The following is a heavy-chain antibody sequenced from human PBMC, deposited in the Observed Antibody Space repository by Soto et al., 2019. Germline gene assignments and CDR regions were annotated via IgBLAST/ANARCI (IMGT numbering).Heavy chain of an antibody. CDR3: ARDGQDAFDI. CDR1: GHIFSSYD. J-gene: IGHJ3*02. V-gene: IGHV1-18*01. Sequence: QVQLVQSGAEVKKPGASVKVSCKTSGHIFSSYDISWVRQAPGQGLEWLGWISVYNGNTKYDQKYQGRVTLTRDTSTNTAHMEVRSLSSDDTAVYYCARDGQDAFDIWGQGTMVTVSS. CDR2: ISVYNGNT.